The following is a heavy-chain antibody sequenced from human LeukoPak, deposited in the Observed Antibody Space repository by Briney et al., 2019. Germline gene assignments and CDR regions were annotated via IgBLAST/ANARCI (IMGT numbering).Heavy chain of an antibody. CDR2: ISDSGGST. V-gene: IGHV3-23*01. CDR3: AKIAVANSAFDY. Sequence: GGSLRLSCAASGFTFSTYGMTWVRQSPGKWLEWVSSISDSGGSTYYADSIKGRFTISRDNSKNTLYLQMNSLRAEDTAVYYCAKIAVANSAFDYWGQGTLVTVSS. D-gene: IGHD6-19*01. CDR1: GFTFSTYG. J-gene: IGHJ4*02.